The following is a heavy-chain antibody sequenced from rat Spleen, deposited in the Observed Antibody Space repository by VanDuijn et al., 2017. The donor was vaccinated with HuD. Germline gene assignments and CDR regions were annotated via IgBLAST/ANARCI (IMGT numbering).Heavy chain of an antibody. CDR2: ISYEGSST. CDR1: GFTFSNYG. CDR3: ATTPGRPFAY. V-gene: IGHV5-29*01. D-gene: IGHD5-1*01. Sequence: EVQLVETGGGLVQPGGSLKLSCAASGFTFSNYGMHWIRQAPTKGLEWVASISYEGSSTYYGDSVKGRFTISRDNAKSTLYLQMNSLRSEDTATYYCATTPGRPFAYWGQGTLVTVSS. J-gene: IGHJ3*01.